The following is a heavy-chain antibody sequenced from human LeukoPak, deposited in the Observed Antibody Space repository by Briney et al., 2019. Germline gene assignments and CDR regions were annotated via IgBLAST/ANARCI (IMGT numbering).Heavy chain of an antibody. V-gene: IGHV3-66*02. CDR1: GFTVSSNY. CDR2: IYSGGST. J-gene: IGHJ4*02. D-gene: IGHD3-3*01. Sequence: GGSLRLSRAASGFTVSSNYMSWVRQAPGKGLEWVSVIYSGGSTYYADSVKGRFTISRDNSKNTLYLQMNSLRAEDTAVYYCARSRSYYDFWSGYYTYYFDYWGQGTLVTVSS. CDR3: ARSRSYYDFWSGYYTYYFDY.